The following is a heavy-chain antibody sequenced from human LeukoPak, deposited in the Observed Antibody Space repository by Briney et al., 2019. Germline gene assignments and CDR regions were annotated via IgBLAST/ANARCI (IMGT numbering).Heavy chain of an antibody. D-gene: IGHD6-13*01. Sequence: GGSLRLSCAASGFTFSSYSMNWVRQAPGKGLEWVSSISSSSSYIYYADSVKGRFTISRDNAKNSLYLQMNSLRAEDTAVYYCAGRAAAGILTDYWGQGTLVTVSS. J-gene: IGHJ4*02. CDR3: AGRAAAGILTDY. V-gene: IGHV3-21*01. CDR1: GFTFSSYS. CDR2: ISSSSSYI.